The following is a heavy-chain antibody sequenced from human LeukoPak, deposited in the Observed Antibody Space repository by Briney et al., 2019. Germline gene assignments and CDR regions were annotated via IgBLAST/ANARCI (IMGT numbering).Heavy chain of an antibody. Sequence: PSETLSLTCTVSGGSISSYYWSWIRQPPGKGLEWIGYIYYSGSTNYNPSLKSRVTISVDTSKNQSSRKLSSVTAADTAVYYCARRAFSSGYYYFDYWGQGTLVTVSS. J-gene: IGHJ4*02. CDR3: ARRAFSSGYYYFDY. CDR1: GGSISSYY. V-gene: IGHV4-59*08. CDR2: IYYSGST. D-gene: IGHD3-22*01.